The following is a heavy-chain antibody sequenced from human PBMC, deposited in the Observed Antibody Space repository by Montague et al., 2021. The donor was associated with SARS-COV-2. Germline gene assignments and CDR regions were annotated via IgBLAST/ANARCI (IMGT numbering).Heavy chain of an antibody. CDR1: GGSISSSSYY. CDR2: IYYSGST. CDR3: AREGGWLSRGSYYFDY. V-gene: IGHV4-39*07. D-gene: IGHD3-22*01. Sequence: SETLSLTCTVSGGSISSSSYYWGWIRQPPGKGLEWIGSIYYSGSTYYNPSLKSRVTISVDASKNQFSPRLSSVTAADTAVYYCAREGGWLSRGSYYFDYWGQGTLVTVSS. J-gene: IGHJ4*02.